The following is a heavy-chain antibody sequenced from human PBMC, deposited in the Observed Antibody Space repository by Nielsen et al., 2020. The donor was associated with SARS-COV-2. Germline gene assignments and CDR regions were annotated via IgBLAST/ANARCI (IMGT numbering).Heavy chain of an antibody. CDR3: ARVFADSNYYGSGRNDY. CDR1: GGSISSSSYY. J-gene: IGHJ4*02. CDR2: IYYSGST. Sequence: SETLSLTCTVSGGSISSSSYYWGWIRQPPGKGLEWIGSIYYSGSTYYNPSLKSRVTISVDTSKNQFSLKLSSVTAADTAVYYCARVFADSNYYGSGRNDYWGQGTLVTVSS. D-gene: IGHD3-10*01. V-gene: IGHV4-39*01.